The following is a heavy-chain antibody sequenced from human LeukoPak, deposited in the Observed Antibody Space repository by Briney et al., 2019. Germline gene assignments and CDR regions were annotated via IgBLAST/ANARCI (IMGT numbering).Heavy chain of an antibody. D-gene: IGHD6-19*01. J-gene: IGHJ5*02. CDR3: ARDLSSGWYSRHNWFDP. CDR1: GGSFSGYY. CDR2: INHSGST. V-gene: IGHV4-34*01. Sequence: SETLSLTCAVYGGSFSGYYWSWIRQPPGKGLEWIGEINHSGSTNYNPSLKSRVTISVDTSKNQFSLKLSSVTAADTAVYYCARDLSSGWYSRHNWFDPWGQGTLVTVSS.